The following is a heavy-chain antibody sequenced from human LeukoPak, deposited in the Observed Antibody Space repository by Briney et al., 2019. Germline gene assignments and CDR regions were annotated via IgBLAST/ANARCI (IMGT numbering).Heavy chain of an antibody. CDR3: AKGGTGHCGSTSCLYYFHY. Sequence: GGSLRLSCAASGFTFSIYAMSWVRQAPGTGLEWVSTISGSGDSTYYADSVKGRFTISRDNSKNTLYLQMNSLRAEDTALYYCAKGGTGHCGSTSCLYYFHYWSQGTLVTVSS. D-gene: IGHD2-2*01. CDR2: ISGSGDST. V-gene: IGHV3-23*01. CDR1: GFTFSIYA. J-gene: IGHJ4*02.